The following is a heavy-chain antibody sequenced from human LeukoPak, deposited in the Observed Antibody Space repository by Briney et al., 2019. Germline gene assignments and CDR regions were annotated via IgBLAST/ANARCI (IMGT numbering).Heavy chain of an antibody. Sequence: SETLSLTCAVYGGSFSGYYWSWIRQPPGKGLEWIGEINHSGSTNYNPSLKSRVTISVDTSKNQFSLKLSSVTAADTAVYYCARDKDTTMSDYWGQGTLVTVSS. CDR3: ARDKDTTMSDY. J-gene: IGHJ4*02. V-gene: IGHV4-34*01. D-gene: IGHD5-18*01. CDR2: INHSGST. CDR1: GGSFSGYY.